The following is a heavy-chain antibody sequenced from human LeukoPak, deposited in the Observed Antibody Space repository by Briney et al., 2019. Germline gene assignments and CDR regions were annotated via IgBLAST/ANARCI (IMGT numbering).Heavy chain of an antibody. J-gene: IGHJ2*01. D-gene: IGHD2-15*01. CDR1: GFTFDDYG. Sequence: GGSLRLSCAASGFTFDDYGMSWVRQAPGKGLEWVSGINWNGGSTGYADSVKGRFTISRDNAKNSLYLQMNSLRAEDTAVYYCATGWYCSGDSCHGWYFDLWGRGTLVTVSS. V-gene: IGHV3-20*04. CDR3: ATGWYCSGDSCHGWYFDL. CDR2: INWNGGST.